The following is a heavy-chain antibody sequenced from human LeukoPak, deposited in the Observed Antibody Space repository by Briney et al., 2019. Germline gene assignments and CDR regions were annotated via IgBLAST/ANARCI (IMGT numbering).Heavy chain of an antibody. CDR1: GYTLTGYY. Sequence: ASVKASCKASGYTLTGYYMHWVRQAPGQGLEWMGWINPNSGGTNYAQKFQGRVTMTRDTSISTAYMELSSLRSDDTAVYYCARDGLGGSSFDYWGQGTLVSVSS. J-gene: IGHJ4*02. D-gene: IGHD3-16*01. CDR2: INPNSGGT. V-gene: IGHV1-2*02. CDR3: ARDGLGGSSFDY.